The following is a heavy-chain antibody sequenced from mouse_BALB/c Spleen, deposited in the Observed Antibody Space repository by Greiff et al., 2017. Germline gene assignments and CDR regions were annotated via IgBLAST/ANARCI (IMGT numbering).Heavy chain of an antibody. CDR3: ARDDYDWYFDV. V-gene: IGHV3-2*02. Sequence: EVKVEESGPGLVKPSQSLSLTCTVTGYSITSDYAWNWIRQFPGNKLEWMGYISYSGSTSYNPSLKSRISITRDTSKNQFFLQLNSVTTEDTATYYCARDDYDWYFDVWGAGTTVTVSS. D-gene: IGHD2-4*01. CDR2: ISYSGST. CDR1: GYSITSDYA. J-gene: IGHJ1*01.